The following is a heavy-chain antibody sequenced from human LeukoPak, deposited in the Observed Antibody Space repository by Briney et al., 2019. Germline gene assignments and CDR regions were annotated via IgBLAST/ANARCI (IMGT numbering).Heavy chain of an antibody. D-gene: IGHD3-16*02. CDR3: ARDYDYVWGSYRYTEFDY. J-gene: IGHJ4*02. CDR1: GFTFSSYS. Sequence: PGGSLRLSCAASGFTFSSYSMNWVRQAPGKGLEWVSSISSSSSYIYYADSVKGRFTISRDNAKNSLYLQMNSLRAEDTAVYYCARDYDYVWGSYRYTEFDYWGQGTLVIVSS. V-gene: IGHV3-21*01. CDR2: ISSSSSYI.